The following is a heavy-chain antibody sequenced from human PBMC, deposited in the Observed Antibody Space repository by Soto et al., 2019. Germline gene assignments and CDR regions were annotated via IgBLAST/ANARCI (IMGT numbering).Heavy chain of an antibody. D-gene: IGHD6-19*01. V-gene: IGHV1-2*04. CDR3: ARSEYSSGWYDY. J-gene: IGHJ4*02. CDR1: GYTFAGYY. Sequence: ASVKVSCKASGYTFAGYYMHWVRQAPGQGLEWMGWINPNSGGTNYAQKFQGWVTMTRDTSISTAYMELSRLRSDDTAVYYCARSEYSSGWYDYWGQGTLVTVSS. CDR2: INPNSGGT.